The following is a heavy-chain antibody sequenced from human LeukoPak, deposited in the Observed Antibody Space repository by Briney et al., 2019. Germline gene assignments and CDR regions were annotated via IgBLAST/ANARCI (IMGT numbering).Heavy chain of an antibody. J-gene: IGHJ4*02. V-gene: IGHV3-48*01. Sequence: PGGSLRLSCAASGFTFSSYSMNWVRQAPGKGLEWVSYISSSSSTIYYADSVKGRFTISRDNSKSTLYLQMNSLRAEDTAVYYCARDREWVVRVVEYYFDYWGQGTLVTVSS. D-gene: IGHD6-19*01. CDR3: ARDREWVVRVVEYYFDY. CDR2: ISSSSSTI. CDR1: GFTFSSYS.